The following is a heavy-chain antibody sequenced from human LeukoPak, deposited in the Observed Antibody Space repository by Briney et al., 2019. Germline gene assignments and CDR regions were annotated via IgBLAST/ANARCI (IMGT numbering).Heavy chain of an antibody. CDR1: EFSVGSNY. J-gene: IGHJ4*02. V-gene: IGHV3-66*01. CDR2: IYSGGST. D-gene: IGHD5-12*01. Sequence: GGSLRLSCAASEFSVGSNYMTWVRQAPGKGLEWVSLIYSGGSTYYADSVKGRFTISRDNAKNSLYLQMNSLRAEDTAVYYCARGYGGYVKSDYWGQGTLVTVSS. CDR3: ARGYGGYVKSDY.